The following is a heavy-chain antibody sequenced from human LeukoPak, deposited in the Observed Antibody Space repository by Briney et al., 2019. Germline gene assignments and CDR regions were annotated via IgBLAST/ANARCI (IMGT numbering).Heavy chain of an antibody. CDR1: GFTFRSYG. D-gene: IGHD3-10*01. CDR2: IWYDGSNK. Sequence: GRSLRLSCAASGFTFRSYGMHWVRQAPGKGLEWVAVIWYDGSNKYYADSVKGRFTISRDNSKNTLYLQMNSLRAEDTAVYYCARDPYGSGSTSFDIWGQGTMVTVSS. J-gene: IGHJ3*02. V-gene: IGHV3-33*08. CDR3: ARDPYGSGSTSFDI.